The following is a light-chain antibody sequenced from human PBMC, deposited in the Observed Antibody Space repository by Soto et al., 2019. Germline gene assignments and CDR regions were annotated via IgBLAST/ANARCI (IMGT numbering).Light chain of an antibody. CDR1: QNIRSR. Sequence: DFQMTQSPSTLSASVGDRVTITCRASQNIRSRLAWFQQKPGKAPKLLIYDASSLESGVPQRFSGSGSGTEFTLTISSLQPDDFATYYCQQYNSPWTFGQGTKVDIK. CDR2: DAS. V-gene: IGKV1-5*01. CDR3: QQYNSPWT. J-gene: IGKJ1*01.